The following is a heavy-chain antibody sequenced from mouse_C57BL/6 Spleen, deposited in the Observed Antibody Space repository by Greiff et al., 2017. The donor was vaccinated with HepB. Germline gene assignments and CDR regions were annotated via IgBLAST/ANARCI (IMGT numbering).Heavy chain of an antibody. V-gene: IGHV5-9*01. Sequence: DVQLVESGGGLVKPGGSLKLSCAASGFTFSSYTMSWVRQTPEKRLEWVATISGGGGNTYYPDSVKGRFTISRDNAKNTLYLQMSSLRSEDTALYYCARHYIKTMDYWGQGTSVTVSS. CDR3: ARHYIKTMDY. J-gene: IGHJ4*01. CDR1: GFTFSSYT. D-gene: IGHD1-1*01. CDR2: ISGGGGNT.